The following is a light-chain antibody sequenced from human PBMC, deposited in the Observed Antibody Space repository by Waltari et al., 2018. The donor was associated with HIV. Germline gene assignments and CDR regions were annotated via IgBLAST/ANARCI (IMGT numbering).Light chain of an antibody. CDR2: SAS. V-gene: IGKV1-39*01. J-gene: IGKJ1*01. Sequence: DIQMTQSPSSLSASVGDRVTITCRASQRTRSVFKWDQQEPGKAPKLLIHSASNLERWVPSRFSGSGSGTDFTLTISSLQPEDFATYYCQQTYSTPPTFGQGTKVEIK. CDR1: QRTRSV. CDR3: QQTYSTPPT.